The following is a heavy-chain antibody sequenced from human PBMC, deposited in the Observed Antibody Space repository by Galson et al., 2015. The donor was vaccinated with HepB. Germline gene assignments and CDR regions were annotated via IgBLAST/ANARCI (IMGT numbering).Heavy chain of an antibody. CDR3: ARAKEGRGYFDY. Sequence: ETLSLTCTVSGDSIGTYYWTWIRQSPGKGLEWIGYVSYTGSTNYNPSLESRVTISVDKSRNQFSLKLTSVTAADTAVYYCARAKEGRGYFDYWGQGTLVTVSS. J-gene: IGHJ4*02. CDR1: GDSIGTYY. CDR2: VSYTGST. D-gene: IGHD3-10*01. V-gene: IGHV4-59*12.